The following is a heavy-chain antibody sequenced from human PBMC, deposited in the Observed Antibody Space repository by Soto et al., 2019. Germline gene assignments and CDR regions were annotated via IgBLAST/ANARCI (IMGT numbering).Heavy chain of an antibody. Sequence: GGSLRLSCAASGFTFSNVWMNWVRQAPGKGLEWVGRIKRKTDGGTSDYAAPVKGRFTISRDDSKNTLYLQMKSLKSEDTAVYYCTTDAVDSGITGFQHWGLGTLVPVSS. V-gene: IGHV3-15*07. CDR3: TTDAVDSGITGFQH. D-gene: IGHD1-20*01. CDR2: IKRKTDGGTS. J-gene: IGHJ1*01. CDR1: GFTFSNVW.